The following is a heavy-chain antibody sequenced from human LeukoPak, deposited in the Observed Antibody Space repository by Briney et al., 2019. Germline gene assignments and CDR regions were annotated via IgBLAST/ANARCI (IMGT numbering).Heavy chain of an antibody. CDR1: GGSINDYY. D-gene: IGHD6-19*01. CDR2: IYYSGSI. Sequence: SETLSLTCTVSGGSINDYYWNWIRQPPGKGLEWIGYIYYSGSINYNPSLKSRVTISVDTSKNQFSLKLSYVTAADTAVYYCARDSSGWLDYWGQGTLVTVSS. V-gene: IGHV4-59*01. J-gene: IGHJ4*02. CDR3: ARDSSGWLDY.